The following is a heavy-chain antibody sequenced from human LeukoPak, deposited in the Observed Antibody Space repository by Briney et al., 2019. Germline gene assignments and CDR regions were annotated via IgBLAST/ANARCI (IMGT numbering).Heavy chain of an antibody. D-gene: IGHD2-15*01. J-gene: IGHJ4*02. V-gene: IGHV1-18*01. Sequence: ASVKVSCKASGYTFTSYGISWVRQAPGQGLEGIGWISAYNGNTNYAQKLQGRVTMTTDTSTSTAYPELRSLRSDDTAVYYCARRYCSGGSCYWPWGQGTLVTVSS. CDR1: GYTFTSYG. CDR2: ISAYNGNT. CDR3: ARRYCSGGSCYWP.